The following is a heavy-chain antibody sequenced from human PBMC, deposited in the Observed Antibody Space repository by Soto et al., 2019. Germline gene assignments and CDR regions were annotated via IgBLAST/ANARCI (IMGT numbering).Heavy chain of an antibody. Sequence: GGSLRLSCAASGFTFSSYSMNWVRQAPGKGLEWVSSISSSSSYIYYADSVKGRFTISRDNAKNSLYLQMNILRAEDTAVYYCARESISGSQKGDYWGQGTLVTVSS. CDR1: GFTFSSYS. V-gene: IGHV3-21*01. D-gene: IGHD1-26*01. J-gene: IGHJ4*02. CDR2: ISSSSSYI. CDR3: ARESISGSQKGDY.